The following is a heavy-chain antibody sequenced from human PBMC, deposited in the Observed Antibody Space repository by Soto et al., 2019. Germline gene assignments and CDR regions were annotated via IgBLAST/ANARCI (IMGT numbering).Heavy chain of an antibody. Sequence: QVQLQESGPGLVKPSQTLSLTCTVSGGSLSSGGYFGNWTRQHPGKGMAWIGYIYYIGSTYYNPSLKSRVTISLDTSKNQFSLKLSSVTAADTAVYYCARSVFPWGQGTLVTVSS. V-gene: IGHV4-31*03. CDR3: ARSVFP. CDR2: IYYIGST. CDR1: GGSLSSGGYF. J-gene: IGHJ5*02.